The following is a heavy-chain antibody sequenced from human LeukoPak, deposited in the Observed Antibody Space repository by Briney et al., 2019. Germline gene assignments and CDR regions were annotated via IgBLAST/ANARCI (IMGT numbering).Heavy chain of an antibody. D-gene: IGHD2-2*01. CDR2: INAGNGNT. CDR3: AAGDIVVVPAAMPAPYYYYYYGMDV. V-gene: IGHV1-3*01. Sequence: ASVKVSCKASGYTFTSYAMHWVRQAPGQRPEWMGWINAGNGNTKYSQKFQGRVTITADESTSTAYMELSSLRSEDTAVYYCAAGDIVVVPAAMPAPYYYYYYGMDVWGQGTTVTVSS. J-gene: IGHJ6*02. CDR1: GYTFTSYA.